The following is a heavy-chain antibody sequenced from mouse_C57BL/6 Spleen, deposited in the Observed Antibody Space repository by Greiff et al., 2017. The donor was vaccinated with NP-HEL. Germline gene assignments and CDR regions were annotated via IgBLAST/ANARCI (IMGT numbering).Heavy chain of an antibody. CDR2: IYPGDGDT. D-gene: IGHD2-3*01. CDR3: ARNTIYDGYFDV. CDR1: GYAFSSSW. Sequence: VQLQQSGPELVKPGASVKISCKASGYAFSSSWMNWVKQRPGKGLEWIGRIYPGDGDTNYNGKFKGNATLTADKSSSTAYMQLSSLTSEDSAVYFCARNTIYDGYFDVWGTGTTVTVSS. J-gene: IGHJ1*03. V-gene: IGHV1-82*01.